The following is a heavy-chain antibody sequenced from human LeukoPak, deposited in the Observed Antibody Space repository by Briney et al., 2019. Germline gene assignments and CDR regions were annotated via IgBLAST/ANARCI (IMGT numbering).Heavy chain of an antibody. V-gene: IGHV1-18*01. Sequence: ASVKVSCKASGYSFNNYGISWVRQATGQGLEWMGWISAYDGETRCKQNLQGRVTMTTNTSTSTAYMELTSLTTDDTAVYYCARVPSSAHQLFSSDYWGQGTLVTVSS. CDR3: ARVPSSAHQLFSSDY. CDR1: GYSFNNYG. D-gene: IGHD3-10*01. J-gene: IGHJ4*02. CDR2: ISAYDGET.